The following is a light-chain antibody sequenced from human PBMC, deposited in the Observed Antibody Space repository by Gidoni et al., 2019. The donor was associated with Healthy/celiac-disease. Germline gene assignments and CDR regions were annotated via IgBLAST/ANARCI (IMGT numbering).Light chain of an antibody. Sequence: DIQMTQSPSSLSASVGDRVTITCLASRDISNYLNWYQQKPGKAPKLLIYDASNLETGVPSRFSGSGSGTDFTFTISSLQPEDIATYYCQQYNSQFTFGPGTKVEIK. CDR3: QQYNSQFT. CDR1: RDISNY. CDR2: DAS. J-gene: IGKJ3*01. V-gene: IGKV1-33*01.